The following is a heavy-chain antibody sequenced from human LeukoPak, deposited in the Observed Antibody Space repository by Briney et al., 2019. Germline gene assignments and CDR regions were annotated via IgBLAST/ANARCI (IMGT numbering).Heavy chain of an antibody. Sequence: PSETLSLTCTVSGGSISTYYWSWIRQPPGKGLEWIADISASGGTNYDPSLESRVTVSMDSSKNQFSLKLSSVTAADTAVFYCARSPHNSAWYEKWFDPWGQEPWSPSPQ. CDR3: ARSPHNSAWYEKWFDP. D-gene: IGHD6-19*01. J-gene: IGHJ5*02. CDR1: GGSISTYY. CDR2: ISASGGT. V-gene: IGHV4-4*08.